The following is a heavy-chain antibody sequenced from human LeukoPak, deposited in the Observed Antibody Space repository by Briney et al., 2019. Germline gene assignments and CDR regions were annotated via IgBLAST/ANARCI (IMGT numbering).Heavy chain of an antibody. CDR3: AGHHPRNTVDF. V-gene: IGHV4-59*08. J-gene: IGHJ4*02. Sequence: SETLSLTCTSSGGSISSYYWSWIRQPPGKGLEWIAYISDIGSINYNLSLKSRVTISLDTSKNQFSLKLSSVTAADTAVYYCAGHHPRNTVDFWGQGTLVTVSS. D-gene: IGHD2/OR15-2a*01. CDR1: GGSISSYY. CDR2: ISDIGSI.